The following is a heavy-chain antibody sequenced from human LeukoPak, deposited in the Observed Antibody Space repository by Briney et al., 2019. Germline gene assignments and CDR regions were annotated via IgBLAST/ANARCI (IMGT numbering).Heavy chain of an antibody. J-gene: IGHJ5*02. D-gene: IGHD3-10*01. CDR2: IYSSGTI. Sequence: PSETLSLTCSVSGGSISSYYWSWIRQPAGKGLEWIGRIYSSGTITYNPSLQSRVTMSVDTSKNEFSLKMSSVTAADTAVYYCARDSGTTGEVKFDPWGQGTLVAVSS. V-gene: IGHV4-4*07. CDR3: ARDSGTTGEVKFDP. CDR1: GGSISSYY.